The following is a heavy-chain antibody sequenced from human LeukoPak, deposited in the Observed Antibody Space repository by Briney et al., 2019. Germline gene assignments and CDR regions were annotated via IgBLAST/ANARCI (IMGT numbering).Heavy chain of an antibody. V-gene: IGHV3-23*01. CDR1: GFTFSSYA. CDR2: ISGSGGST. D-gene: IGHD4-11*01. J-gene: IGHJ3*02. CDR3: ASSPYSNYVWGAFDI. Sequence: GGSLRLSCAASGFTFSSYAMSWVRQAPGKGLGWVSAISGSGGSTYYADSVKGRFTISRDNSKNTLYLQMNSLRAEDTAVYYCASSPYSNYVWGAFDIWGQGTMVTVSS.